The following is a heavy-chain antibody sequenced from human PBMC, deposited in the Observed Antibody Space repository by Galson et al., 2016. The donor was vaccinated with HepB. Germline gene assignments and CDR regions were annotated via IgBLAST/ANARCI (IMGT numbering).Heavy chain of an antibody. D-gene: IGHD2-2*01. V-gene: IGHV3-48*02. CDR3: ARDVSPYASPPDY. J-gene: IGHJ4*02. CDR2: IGDTGSRI. Sequence: SLRLSCAASGFTFSSYSMNWVRQAPGKGLEWVSYIGDTGSRIYYADSAKGRFTISRDNAKNSVSLQMNSLRDDDTAVYYCARDVSPYASPPDYWGQGTLVTVSS. CDR1: GFTFSSYS.